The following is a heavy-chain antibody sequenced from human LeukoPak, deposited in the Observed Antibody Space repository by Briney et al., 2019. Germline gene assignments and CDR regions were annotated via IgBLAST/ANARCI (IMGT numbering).Heavy chain of an antibody. V-gene: IGHV1-2*02. CDR2: INPNSGGT. J-gene: IGHJ6*02. CDR3: ARVTPWLSYYYGMDV. D-gene: IGHD3-22*01. CDR1: GYTFTGYY. Sequence: ASVKVSCKASGYTFTGYYMHWVRQAPGQGLEWMGWINPNSGGTNYAQKFQGRVTMTRDTSISTAYMELSRLRSDDTAVYYCARVTPWLSYYYGMDVWGQGTTVTVSS.